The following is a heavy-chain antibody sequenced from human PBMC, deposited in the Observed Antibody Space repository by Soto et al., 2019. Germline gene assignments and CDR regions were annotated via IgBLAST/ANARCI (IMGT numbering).Heavy chain of an antibody. V-gene: IGHV1-18*01. CDR2: ISPYNGNT. CDR1: GYTFTTYG. Sequence: ASVKVSCKTSGYTFTTYGITWVRQAPGQGLEWMGWISPYNGNTNYAQNLQGRVTMTTDTSTSTAYMELRSLRSDDTAVYYCARDYGSGNYRFDIWGQGTMVT. D-gene: IGHD3-10*01. J-gene: IGHJ3*02. CDR3: ARDYGSGNYRFDI.